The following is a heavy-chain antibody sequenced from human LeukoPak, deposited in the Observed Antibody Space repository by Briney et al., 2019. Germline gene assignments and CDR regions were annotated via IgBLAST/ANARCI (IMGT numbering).Heavy chain of an antibody. CDR3: ATELPRGLLSY. V-gene: IGHV1-24*01. CDR1: GYTLTELS. CDR2: FDFEDGET. D-gene: IGHD1-26*01. Sequence: GASVKVSCKVSGYTLTELSMHWVRQAPGKGLEWMGGFDFEDGETTYAQKFQGRVTMTEDTPTDTAYMDLRSLRSEDTAVYYCATELPRGLLSYCGQGTLVTVSS. J-gene: IGHJ4*02.